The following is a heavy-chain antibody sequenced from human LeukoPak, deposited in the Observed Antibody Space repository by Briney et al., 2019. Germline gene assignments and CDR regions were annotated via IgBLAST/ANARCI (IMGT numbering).Heavy chain of an antibody. CDR2: ISSGSSTI. V-gene: IGHV3-48*04. D-gene: IGHD6-13*01. Sequence: GGSLRLSCAASGFTFSTYSMNWVRQAPGKGLEWVSCISSGSSTIYYAGSVKGRFTISRDNAKNSLYLQMSSLRAEDTAVYYCARGSSWSFGCWGQGTLVTVSS. J-gene: IGHJ4*02. CDR1: GFTFSTYS. CDR3: ARGSSWSFGC.